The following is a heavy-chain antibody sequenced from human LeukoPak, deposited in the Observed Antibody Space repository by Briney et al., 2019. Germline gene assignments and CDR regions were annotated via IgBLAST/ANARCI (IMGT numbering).Heavy chain of an antibody. V-gene: IGHV3-33*01. Sequence: PGGSLRLSCAASGFTFSSYGMHWVRQAPGKGLEWVAVIWYDGSNKYYADSVKGRFTISRDNSKNTLYLQMNSLRAEDTAVYYCARLYGTCPGWFDPWGQGTLVTVSS. CDR1: GFTFSSYG. D-gene: IGHD4-17*01. CDR2: IWYDGSNK. J-gene: IGHJ5*02. CDR3: ARLYGTCPGWFDP.